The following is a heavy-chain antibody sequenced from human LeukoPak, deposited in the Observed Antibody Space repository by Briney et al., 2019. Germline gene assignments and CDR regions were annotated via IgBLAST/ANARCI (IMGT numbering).Heavy chain of an antibody. Sequence: KPSETLSLTCAVYGGSFSDYYWSWIRQPPGKGLEWIGEINHSGSINYNPSLKSRVTISVDRSKNQFSLKLSSVTAADTAVYYCARADDCGGDCYVFDIWGQGTMVTVSS. J-gene: IGHJ3*02. CDR1: GGSFSDYY. V-gene: IGHV4-34*01. CDR3: ARADDCGGDCYVFDI. D-gene: IGHD2-21*02. CDR2: INHSGSI.